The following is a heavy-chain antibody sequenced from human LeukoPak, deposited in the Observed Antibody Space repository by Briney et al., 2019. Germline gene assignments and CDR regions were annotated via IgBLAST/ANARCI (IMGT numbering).Heavy chain of an antibody. Sequence: GGSLRLSCAASGFTFDDYAMHWVRQAPGKGLEWVSSISWNSGSIGYADSVKGRFTISRDNAKNSLYLQMSSLRLEDTALYYCAKEVGAFDYWGQGTLVTVSS. CDR3: AKEVGAFDY. V-gene: IGHV3-9*01. D-gene: IGHD1-26*01. CDR2: ISWNSGSI. J-gene: IGHJ4*02. CDR1: GFTFDDYA.